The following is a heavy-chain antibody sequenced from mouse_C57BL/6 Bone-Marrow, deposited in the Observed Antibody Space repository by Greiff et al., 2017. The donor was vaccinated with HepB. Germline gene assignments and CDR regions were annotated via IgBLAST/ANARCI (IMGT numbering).Heavy chain of an antibody. D-gene: IGHD1-1*01. Sequence: EVKLVESGGDLVKPGGSLKLSCAASGFTFSSYGMSWVRQTPDKRLEWVATISSGGSYTYYPDRVKGRFTISSDNAKNTLYLQMSSLKSEDTAMYFCARQGRYYYGSSYVKYYYAMDYWGQGTSVTVSS. CDR3: ARQGRYYYGSSYVKYYYAMDY. CDR2: ISSGGSYT. V-gene: IGHV5-6*01. CDR1: GFTFSSYG. J-gene: IGHJ4*01.